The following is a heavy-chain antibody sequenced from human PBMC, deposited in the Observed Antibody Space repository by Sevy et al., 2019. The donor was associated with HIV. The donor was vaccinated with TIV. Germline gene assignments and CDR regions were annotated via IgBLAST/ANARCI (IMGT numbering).Heavy chain of an antibody. J-gene: IGHJ4*02. D-gene: IGHD5-12*01. CDR2: IYYSGST. Sequence: SETLSLTCTVSGGSISSGGYYWSWIRQHPGKGLEWIGYIYYSGSTYYNPSLKSRVTISVDTSKNQFSLKLSSVTAADTAGYYWARESGYNLDYWGQGTLVTVSS. CDR3: ARESGYNLDY. CDR1: GGSISSGGYY. V-gene: IGHV4-31*03.